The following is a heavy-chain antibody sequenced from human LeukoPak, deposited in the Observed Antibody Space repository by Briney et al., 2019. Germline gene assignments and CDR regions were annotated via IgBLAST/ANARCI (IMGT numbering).Heavy chain of an antibody. CDR1: GYTFTGYY. J-gene: IGHJ5*02. D-gene: IGHD1-7*01. CDR2: INPNSGGT. CDR3: ARRGTTRFTYWFDP. Sequence: ASVKVSCKASGYTFTGYYMHWVRQAPGQGLEWMGWINPNSGGTNYAQKFQGRVTMTRDTSISTAYMELSRLRSDDTAVYYCARRGTTRFTYWFDPWGQGTLVTASS. V-gene: IGHV1-2*02.